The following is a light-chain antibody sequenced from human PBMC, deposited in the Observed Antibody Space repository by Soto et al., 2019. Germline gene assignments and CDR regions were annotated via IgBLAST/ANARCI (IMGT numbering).Light chain of an antibody. V-gene: IGKV3-20*01. CDR1: QSVSSSY. CDR2: GAS. Sequence: EIVLTQSPGTLSLSPGERATLSCRASQSVSSSYLAWYQQKPGQAPRLLIYGASSRATGIPDRFSGSGSGTDFHLTISRLEPEDLAVYYCQQYGSSPNTFGQGTKLEIK. CDR3: QQYGSSPNT. J-gene: IGKJ2*01.